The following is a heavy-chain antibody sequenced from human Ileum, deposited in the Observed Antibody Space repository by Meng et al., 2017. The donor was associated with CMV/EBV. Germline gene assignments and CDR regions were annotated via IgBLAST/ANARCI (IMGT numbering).Heavy chain of an antibody. CDR2: IYYSGST. CDR1: GSPINSSHW. Sequence: QARLQESGPGLVKPSDTLALTGAVSGSPINSSHWWGWIRQPPGKGLAWIGYIYYSGSTYYNPSLKSRVTMSVDTSKHQFSLRMNSVTAADTAIYYCAKDLPRGPSDYWSQGTLVTVSS. D-gene: IGHD3-10*01. J-gene: IGHJ4*02. CDR3: AKDLPRGPSDY. V-gene: IGHV4-28*03.